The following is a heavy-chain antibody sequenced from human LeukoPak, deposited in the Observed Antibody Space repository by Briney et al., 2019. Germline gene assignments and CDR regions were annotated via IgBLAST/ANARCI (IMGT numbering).Heavy chain of an antibody. V-gene: IGHV3-23*01. CDR2: ISGSGGST. CDR1: GFTFSSYA. J-gene: IGHJ4*02. CDR3: ASRGDFWSGYWSVDY. D-gene: IGHD3-3*01. Sequence: PGGSLRLSCAASGFTFSSYAMSWVRQAPGKGLEWVSAISGSGGSTYYADSVKGRFTISRDNSKNTLYLQMNSLRAEDTAVYYCASRGDFWSGYWSVDYWGQGTLVTVSS.